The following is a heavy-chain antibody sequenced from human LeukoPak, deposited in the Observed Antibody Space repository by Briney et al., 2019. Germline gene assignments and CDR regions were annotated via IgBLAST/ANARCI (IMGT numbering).Heavy chain of an antibody. CDR3: ARVRRYGYYYYYMDV. D-gene: IGHD1-1*01. CDR2: IYYSGST. Sequence: SETLSLTCTVSGGSISSYYWSWIRQPPGKGLEWIGYIYYSGSTNYNPSLKSRVTISVDTSKNQFSLKLSSVTAADTAVYYCARVRRYGYYYYYMDVWAKGPRSPSP. V-gene: IGHV4-59*01. CDR1: GGSISSYY. J-gene: IGHJ6*03.